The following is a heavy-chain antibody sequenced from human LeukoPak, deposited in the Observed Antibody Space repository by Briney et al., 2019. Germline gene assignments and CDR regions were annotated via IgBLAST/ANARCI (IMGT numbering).Heavy chain of an antibody. J-gene: IGHJ6*02. D-gene: IGHD3-10*01. V-gene: IGHV1-18*01. Sequence: ASVKVSCKASGYTFTSYGISWVRQAPGQGLEWMGWISAYNGNTNYVQKLQGRVTMTTDTSTSTAYMELRSLRSDDAAVYYYAREGGIPLLWFGELFHYYGMDVWGQGTTVTVSS. CDR2: ISAYNGNT. CDR1: GYTFTSYG. CDR3: AREGGIPLLWFGELFHYYGMDV.